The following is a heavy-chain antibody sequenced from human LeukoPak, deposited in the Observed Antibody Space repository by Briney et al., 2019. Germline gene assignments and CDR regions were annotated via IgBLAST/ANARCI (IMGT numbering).Heavy chain of an antibody. CDR2: INPNSGGT. V-gene: IGHV1-2*02. CDR3: AREVYCGGDCYSPGIDY. J-gene: IGHJ4*02. Sequence: ASVKVSCKASGYTFTGYYMHWVRQAPGQGLEWMGWINPNSGGTNYAQKFQGRVTMTRDTSISTAYMELSRLRSDDTAVYYGAREVYCGGDCYSPGIDYWGQGTLVTVSS. CDR1: GYTFTGYY. D-gene: IGHD2-21*02.